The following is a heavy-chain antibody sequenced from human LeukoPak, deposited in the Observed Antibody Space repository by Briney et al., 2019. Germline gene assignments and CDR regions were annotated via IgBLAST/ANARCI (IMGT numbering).Heavy chain of an antibody. V-gene: IGHV3-9*01. CDR1: GFTFDDYA. CDR3: VKDGYSSGWGAFDI. Sequence: KTGGSLRLSCAASGFTFDDYAMHWVRQAPGKGLEWVSGISWNSGSIGYADSVKGRFTISRDNAKNSLYLQMNSLRAEDTALYYCVKDGYSSGWGAFDIWGQGTMVTVSS. D-gene: IGHD6-19*01. CDR2: ISWNSGSI. J-gene: IGHJ3*02.